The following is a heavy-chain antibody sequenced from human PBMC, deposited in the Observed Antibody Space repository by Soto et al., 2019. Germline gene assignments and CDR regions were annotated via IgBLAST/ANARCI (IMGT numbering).Heavy chain of an antibody. V-gene: IGHV3-48*03. CDR3: ARDPEYTYCSSTSXYPARYGMDV. CDR1: GFTFSSYE. D-gene: IGHD2-2*01. CDR2: ISSSGSTI. J-gene: IGHJ6*02. Sequence: EVQLVESGGGLVQPGGSLRLSCAASGFTFSSYEMNWVRQAPGKGLEWVSYISSSGSTIYYADSVKGRFTISRDNAKNSLYLQMNSLRAEDTAVYYCARDPEYTYCSSTSXYPARYGMDVWGQGTTVTVSS.